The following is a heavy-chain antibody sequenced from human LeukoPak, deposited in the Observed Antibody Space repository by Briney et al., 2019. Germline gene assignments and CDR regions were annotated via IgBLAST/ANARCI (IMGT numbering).Heavy chain of an antibody. Sequence: ASVKVSCKASGYTFTGYYMHWVRQAPGQGLEWMGWINPNSGGTNYAQEFQGRVTMTRDTSISTAYMELSSLRSEDTAIYYCARDNSVGDNAWWFDPWGQGTLVTVSS. J-gene: IGHJ5*02. CDR2: INPNSGGT. CDR3: ARDNSVGDNAWWFDP. CDR1: GYTFTGYY. V-gene: IGHV1-2*02. D-gene: IGHD1-26*01.